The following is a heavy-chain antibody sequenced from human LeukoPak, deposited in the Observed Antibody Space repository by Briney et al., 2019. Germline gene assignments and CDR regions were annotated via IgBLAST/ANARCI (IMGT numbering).Heavy chain of an antibody. CDR3: ARGPLGAPAGNWFDP. V-gene: IGHV4-39*07. D-gene: IGHD3-10*01. CDR2: IYYSGST. Sequence: PSETLSLTCTVSGGSISSSSYYWGWIRQPPGKGLEWIGSIYYSGSTYYNPSLKSRVTISVDTSKNQFSLKLSSVIAADTAVYYCARGPLGAPAGNWFDPWGQGTLVTVSS. J-gene: IGHJ5*02. CDR1: GGSISSSSYY.